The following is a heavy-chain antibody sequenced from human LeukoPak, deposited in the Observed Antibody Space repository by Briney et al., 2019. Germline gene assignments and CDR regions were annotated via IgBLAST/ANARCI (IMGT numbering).Heavy chain of an antibody. D-gene: IGHD3-22*01. CDR3: ARVIVRNYYDSSGYPDLDAFDI. Sequence: ASVKVSCKASGYTFTSYYMHWVRQAPGQGLEWMGIINPSGGSTSYAQKFQGRVTMTRDTSTSTVYMELSSLRSEDTAVYYCARVIVRNYYDSSGYPDLDAFDIWGQGTMVTVSS. CDR2: INPSGGST. V-gene: IGHV1-46*01. CDR1: GYTFTSYY. J-gene: IGHJ3*02.